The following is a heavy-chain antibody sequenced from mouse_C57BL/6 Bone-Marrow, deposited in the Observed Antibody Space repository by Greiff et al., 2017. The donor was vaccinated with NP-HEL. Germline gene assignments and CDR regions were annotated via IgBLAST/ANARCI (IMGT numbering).Heavy chain of an antibody. CDR1: GFTFTDYY. CDR2: IRNKANGYTT. V-gene: IGHV7-3*03. D-gene: IGHD2-3*01. Sequence: EVNLVESGGGLVQPGGSLSLSCAASGFTFTDYYMSWVRQHPGKALEWLGFIRNKANGYTTEYSAPVKGRFTISRDNSQSILYLQMNALRAKDSATYYCARERGYFFMDSWGQRTSVPVSS. J-gene: IGHJ4*01. CDR3: ARERGYFFMDS.